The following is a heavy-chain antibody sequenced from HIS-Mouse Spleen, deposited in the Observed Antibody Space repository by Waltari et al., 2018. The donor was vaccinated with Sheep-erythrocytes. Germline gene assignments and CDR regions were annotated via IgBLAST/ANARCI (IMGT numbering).Heavy chain of an antibody. D-gene: IGHD3-16*02. V-gene: IGHV3-74*01. J-gene: IGHJ3*02. CDR3: ARAISSADAFDI. CDR2: INSDGSST. Sequence: EVQLVASGGGLVQPGGSLRLSCAASGFTFSSHATHWVRQAPGKGLVWVSRINSDGSSTSYAESVKGRFTISRDNAKNTLYLQMNSLRAEDTAVYYCARAISSADAFDIWGQGTMVTVSS. CDR1: GFTFSSHA.